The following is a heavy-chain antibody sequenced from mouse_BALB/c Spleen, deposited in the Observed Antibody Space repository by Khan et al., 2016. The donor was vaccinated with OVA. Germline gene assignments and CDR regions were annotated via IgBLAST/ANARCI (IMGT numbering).Heavy chain of an antibody. CDR2: IYPGNNET. V-gene: IGHV1-5*01. J-gene: IGHJ3*01. CDR3: TRGGYSSFAY. D-gene: IGHD2-12*01. CDR1: GYTFSSYL. Sequence: EVQLQESGTVLARPGASVKMSCKTSGYTFSSYLIHWVKQRPGQGREWIGDIYPGNNETTSNQNFKDKAKRNPGQSASTAYMELSSLTNEDFAVYYCTRGGYSSFAYWGQGTLVTVAA.